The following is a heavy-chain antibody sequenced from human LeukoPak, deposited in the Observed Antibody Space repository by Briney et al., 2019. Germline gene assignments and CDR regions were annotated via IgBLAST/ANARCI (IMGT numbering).Heavy chain of an antibody. D-gene: IGHD4-17*01. CDR3: AKDYGGPGWFDP. CDR1: GYTFTSYG. V-gene: IGHV1-18*01. J-gene: IGHJ5*02. CDR2: ISGYNGNT. Sequence: GASVKVSCKASGYTFTSYGISWVRQAPGPGLEWMGWISGYNGNTNYAQKFQGRVTMTTDTSTNTVYMELRSLRSDDTAVYYCAKDYGGPGWFDPWGQGTLVTVSS.